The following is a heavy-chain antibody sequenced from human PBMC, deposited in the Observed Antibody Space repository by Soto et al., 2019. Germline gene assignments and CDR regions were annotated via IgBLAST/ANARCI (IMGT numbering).Heavy chain of an antibody. CDR3: ARGLVSSVTYQVIYHYYYMDV. Sequence: GASVKVSCKASGYTFTSYDINWVRQATGQGLEWMGWMNPNSGNTGYAQKFQGRVTMTRNTSISTAYMELSSLRSEDTAVYYCARGLVSSVTYQVIYHYYYMDVWGKGTTVTVSS. CDR2: MNPNSGNT. V-gene: IGHV1-8*01. D-gene: IGHD4-17*01. CDR1: GYTFTSYD. J-gene: IGHJ6*03.